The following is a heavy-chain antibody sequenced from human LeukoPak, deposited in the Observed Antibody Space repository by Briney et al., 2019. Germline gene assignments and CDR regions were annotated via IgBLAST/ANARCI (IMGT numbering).Heavy chain of an antibody. V-gene: IGHV1-18*01. CDR1: GYTFGSYG. D-gene: IGHD6-13*01. CDR2: ISAYNGNT. J-gene: IGHJ3*01. Sequence: ASVKVSCKASGYTFGSYGISWVRQAPGQGLEWMGWISAYNGNTNYRQKLQGRVTMSTDTSTGTAYMELRSLRSDDTAVYYCAREEGAPIAAANVWGLGTMVTVSS. CDR3: AREEGAPIAAANV.